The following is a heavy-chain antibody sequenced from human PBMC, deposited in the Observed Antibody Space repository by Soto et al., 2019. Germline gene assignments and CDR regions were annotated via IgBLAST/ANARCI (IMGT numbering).Heavy chain of an antibody. V-gene: IGHV3-30*18. CDR2: ISYDGSNK. CDR1: GFTFSSYG. D-gene: IGHD1-26*01. CDR3: AKGISGSFLLYDY. J-gene: IGHJ4*02. Sequence: QVQLVESGGGVVQPGRSLRLSCAASGFTFSSYGMHWVRQAPGKGLEWVAVISYDGSNKYYADSVKGRFAISRDNSKNTLYLQMNSLRAEDTAVYYCAKGISGSFLLYDYWGQGTLVTVSS.